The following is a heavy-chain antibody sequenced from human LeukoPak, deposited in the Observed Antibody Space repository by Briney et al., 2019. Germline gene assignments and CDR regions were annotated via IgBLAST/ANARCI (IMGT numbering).Heavy chain of an antibody. CDR2: ISGSGDST. V-gene: IGHV3-23*01. CDR1: GFTFSSYA. Sequence: PGGSLRLSCAASGFTFSSYAMSWVRQAPGKGLEWVSGISGSGDSTYYADSVKGRFTISRDNSKNTLYLQMNSLRAEDTAVYYCAKMPVPYSSGWSTFDYWGQGNLVTVSS. D-gene: IGHD6-19*01. J-gene: IGHJ4*02. CDR3: AKMPVPYSSGWSTFDY.